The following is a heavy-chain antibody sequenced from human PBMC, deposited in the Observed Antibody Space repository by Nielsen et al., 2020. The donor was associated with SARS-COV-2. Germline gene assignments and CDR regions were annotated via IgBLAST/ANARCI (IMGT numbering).Heavy chain of an antibody. V-gene: IGHV3-21*01. J-gene: IGHJ3*02. CDR3: AIIWSGYTDAFDI. D-gene: IGHD3-3*01. CDR1: GFTFSSYE. Sequence: GESPKISCAASGFTFSSYEMNWVRQAPGKGLEWVSSISSSSSYIYYADSVKGRFTISRDNAKNSLYLQMNSLRAEDTAVYYCAIIWSGYTDAFDIWGQGTMVTVSS. CDR2: ISSSSSYI.